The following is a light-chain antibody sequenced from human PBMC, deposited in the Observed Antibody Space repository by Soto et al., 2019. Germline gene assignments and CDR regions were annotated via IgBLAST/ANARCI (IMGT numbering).Light chain of an antibody. CDR2: GAS. Sequence: EIVMTQSPATLSVSPGERATISCRASQTISSNLAWYQQKPGQPPRLLVYGASTRATDIPARFSGSGSGTEFTLTISSLQSEDFAVYYCQQSNNWPYTFGQGTKLEIK. CDR3: QQSNNWPYT. CDR1: QTISSN. V-gene: IGKV3-15*01. J-gene: IGKJ2*01.